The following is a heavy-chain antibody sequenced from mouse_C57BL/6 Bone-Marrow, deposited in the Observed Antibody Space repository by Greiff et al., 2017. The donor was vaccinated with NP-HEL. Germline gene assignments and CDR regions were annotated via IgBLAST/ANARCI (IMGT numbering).Heavy chain of an antibody. CDR2: IDPSDSYT. CDR1: GYTFTTYW. D-gene: IGHD1-1*01. J-gene: IGHJ3*01. V-gene: IGHV1-50*01. CDR3: ARKAYYGRSYGFAY. Sequence: QVQLQQPGAELVKPGASVKLSCKASGYTFTTYWMQWVTQRPGQGLEWIGEIDPSDSYTNYNQKFMGKAPLTVDTSSSTAYMQLSSLTSADVAVYDCARKAYYGRSYGFAYGGQGTLVTVSA.